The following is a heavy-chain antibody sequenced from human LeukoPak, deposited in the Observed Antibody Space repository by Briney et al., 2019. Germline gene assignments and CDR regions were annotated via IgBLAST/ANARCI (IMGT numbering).Heavy chain of an antibody. J-gene: IGHJ3*02. CDR2: IYYSGNT. Sequence: KPSQTLSLTCTVSGGSISSGGYYWSWIRQHPGKGREWIGYIYYSGNTYYNPSLKSLVTISVDTSKNQFSLKLSSVTAADTAVYYCARVRYFDWLLYPDAFDIWGQGTMVTVSS. D-gene: IGHD3-9*01. CDR3: ARVRYFDWLLYPDAFDI. V-gene: IGHV4-31*01. CDR1: GGSISSGGYY.